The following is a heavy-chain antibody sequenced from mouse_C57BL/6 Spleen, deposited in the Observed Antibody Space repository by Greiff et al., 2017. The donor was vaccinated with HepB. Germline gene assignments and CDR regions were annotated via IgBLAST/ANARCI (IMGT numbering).Heavy chain of an antibody. CDR2: ISDGGSYT. D-gene: IGHD2-5*01. Sequence: EVNLVESGGGLVKPGGSLKLSCAASGFTFSSYAMSWVRQTPEKRLEWVATISDGGSYTYYPDNVKGRFTISRDNAKNNLYLQMSHLKSEDTAMYYCAREGYSNYVDWFAYWGQGTLVTVSA. CDR1: GFTFSSYA. V-gene: IGHV5-4*01. J-gene: IGHJ3*01. CDR3: AREGYSNYVDWFAY.